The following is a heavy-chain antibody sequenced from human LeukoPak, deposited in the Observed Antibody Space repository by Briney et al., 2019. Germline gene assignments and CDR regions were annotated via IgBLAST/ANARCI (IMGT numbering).Heavy chain of an antibody. V-gene: IGHV3-15*01. Sequence: PGGSLRLSCAASGFTFSSYGMHWVRQAPGKGLEWVGRIKSKTDGGTTDYAAPVKGRFTISRDDSKNTLYLQMNSLKTEDTAVYYCTTDNYYDSSGPYGNAFDIWGQGTMVTVSS. J-gene: IGHJ3*02. CDR3: TTDNYYDSSGPYGNAFDI. CDR2: IKSKTDGGTT. D-gene: IGHD3-22*01. CDR1: GFTFSSYG.